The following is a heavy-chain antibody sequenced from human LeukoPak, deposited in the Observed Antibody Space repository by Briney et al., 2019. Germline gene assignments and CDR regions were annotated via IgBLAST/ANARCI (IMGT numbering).Heavy chain of an antibody. D-gene: IGHD3-22*01. J-gene: IGHJ4*02. CDR3: ATGGYDSYYYDSSGYYPTLLN. V-gene: IGHV1-2*02. CDR1: GYTFTGYY. CDR2: INPNSGGT. Sequence: GASVKVSCKASGYTFTGYYMHWVRQAPGQGLEWMGWINPNSGGTNYAQKFQGRVTMTEDTSTDTAYMELSSLRSEDTAVYYCATGGYDSYYYDSSGYYPTLLNWGQGTLVTVSS.